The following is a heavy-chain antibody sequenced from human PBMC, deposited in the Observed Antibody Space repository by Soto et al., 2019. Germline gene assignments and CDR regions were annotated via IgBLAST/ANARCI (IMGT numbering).Heavy chain of an antibody. CDR3: TRDPVAATKVYFDY. D-gene: IGHD2-15*01. J-gene: IGHJ4*01. Sequence: QPGGSLRLSCAASGFTFSSYGMHWVRQAPGKGLEWVAVIWYDGSGKYYADSVKGRFTISRDNSKNTLYLQMNSLRAEDTAVYYCTRDPVAATKVYFDYWGHGTLVTVSS. CDR2: IWYDGSGK. V-gene: IGHV3-33*01. CDR1: GFTFSSYG.